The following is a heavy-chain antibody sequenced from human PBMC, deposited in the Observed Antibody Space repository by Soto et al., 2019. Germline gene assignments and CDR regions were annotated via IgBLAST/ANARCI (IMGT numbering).Heavy chain of an antibody. V-gene: IGHV4-31*03. Sequence: VLLQESGPGLVKPSQTLSLTCTVSGATLSSGGFHWSWIRQHPGKVLEWIGYVSYSGTTSYNPTIKSRVTMSVDTSKNQFSLRLNSVTAADTAVYYCARVFPSYCGGDCSYFDSWGQGTLVTVSS. J-gene: IGHJ4*02. CDR3: ARVFPSYCGGDCSYFDS. CDR1: GATLSSGGFH. CDR2: VSYSGTT. D-gene: IGHD2-21*02.